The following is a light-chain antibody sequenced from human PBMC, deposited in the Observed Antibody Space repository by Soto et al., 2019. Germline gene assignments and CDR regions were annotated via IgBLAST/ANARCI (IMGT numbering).Light chain of an antibody. CDR1: QSISSY. Sequence: DIQMTQSPSSLSASVGDRVTITCRASQSISSYLNWYQQKPGKAPKLLIYDASSLQSGGPSRFSGSGSGTDFTLTISSLQPEDFATYYCQQSYSTPPFTVGPGTKVDIK. V-gene: IGKV1-39*01. CDR2: DAS. CDR3: QQSYSTPPFT. J-gene: IGKJ3*01.